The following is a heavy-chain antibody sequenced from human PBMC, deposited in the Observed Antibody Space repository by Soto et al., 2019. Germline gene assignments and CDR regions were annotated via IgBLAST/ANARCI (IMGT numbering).Heavy chain of an antibody. V-gene: IGHV1-18*01. CDR3: ARCHPPQGSIGRRVFRTDTFDI. CDR1: GYTFTSYG. Sequence: QVQLVQSGTEVKKPGASVKVSCKASGYTFTSYGISWVRQAPGQGLEWMGWISAYNGNTNYAQKLQGRVSMTTDTSTSTAYMELRSLRSDDTAVYDCARCHPPQGSIGRRVFRTDTFDIWGQGTTVTVSS. J-gene: IGHJ3*02. D-gene: IGHD1-1*01. CDR2: ISAYNGNT.